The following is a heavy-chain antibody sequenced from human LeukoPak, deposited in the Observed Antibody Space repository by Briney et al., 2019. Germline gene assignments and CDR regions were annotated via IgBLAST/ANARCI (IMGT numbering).Heavy chain of an antibody. J-gene: IGHJ4*02. Sequence: SRTLSLTCAISGDSVSSNSAAWNWIRQSPSRGLEWLGRTYYRSKWYNDYAVSVKSRITINPDTSKNQFSLQLNSVTPEDTAVYYCARVRSASGYSSGWYLFDYWGQGTLVTVSS. V-gene: IGHV6-1*01. D-gene: IGHD6-19*01. CDR2: TYYRSKWYN. CDR3: ARVRSASGYSSGWYLFDY. CDR1: GDSVSSNSAA.